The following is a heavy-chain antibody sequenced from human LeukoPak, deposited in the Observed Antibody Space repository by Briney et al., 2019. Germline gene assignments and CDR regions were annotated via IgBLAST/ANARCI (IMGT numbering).Heavy chain of an antibody. J-gene: IGHJ6*02. Sequence: GGSLRLSCAASGVTFGDYYISWIRQTPGKGLEWVSYINRSGSFTNYADSVTGRFTISRDNAENLVYLQMNSLTSEDTAVYFCARVPVIGTAMIYGVDVWGQGTTVSVSS. CDR1: GVTFGDYY. D-gene: IGHD1-1*01. CDR3: ARVPVIGTAMIYGVDV. CDR2: INRSGSFT. V-gene: IGHV3-11*05.